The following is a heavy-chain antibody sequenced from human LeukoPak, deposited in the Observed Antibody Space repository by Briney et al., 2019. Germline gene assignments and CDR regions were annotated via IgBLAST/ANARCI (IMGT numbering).Heavy chain of an antibody. V-gene: IGHV3-74*01. CDR1: GFTFSNYW. J-gene: IGHJ4*02. CDR2: INSDGSSR. CDR3: ASASSHRVAAGGDY. D-gene: IGHD6-13*01. Sequence: GGSLRLSCAASGFTFSNYWMHWVRQAPGKGLVWVSRINSDGSSRNYADSVKGRFTISRDNAKNTLYLQMNSLRAEDTAVYYCASASSHRVAAGGDYWGQGTLVTVSS.